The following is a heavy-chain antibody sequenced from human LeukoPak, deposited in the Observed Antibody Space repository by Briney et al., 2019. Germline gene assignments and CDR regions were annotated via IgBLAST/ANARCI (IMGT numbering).Heavy chain of an antibody. Sequence: SETLSLTCTVSGGSISSYYWSWIRQPPGKGLEWIGYIYYSGSTNYNPSLKSRVTISVDTSKNQFSLKLSSVTAADTAVYYCARATGSTRHDAFDIWGQGTMVTVSS. D-gene: IGHD3-9*01. J-gene: IGHJ3*02. CDR3: ARATGSTRHDAFDI. CDR1: GGSISSYY. V-gene: IGHV4-59*01. CDR2: IYYSGST.